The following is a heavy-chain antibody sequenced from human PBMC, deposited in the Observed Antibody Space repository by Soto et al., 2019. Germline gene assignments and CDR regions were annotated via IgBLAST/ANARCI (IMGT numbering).Heavy chain of an antibody. CDR3: ARDRDSSSWGWFDP. CDR1: GGSISSSNW. Sequence: PSETLSLTCAVSGGSISSSNWWSWVRQPPGKGLEWIGEIYHSGSTNYNPSLKSRVTISVDKSKNQFSLTLSSVTAADTAVYYCARDRDSSSWGWFDPWGQGTLVTVSS. D-gene: IGHD6-13*01. V-gene: IGHV4-4*02. J-gene: IGHJ5*02. CDR2: IYHSGST.